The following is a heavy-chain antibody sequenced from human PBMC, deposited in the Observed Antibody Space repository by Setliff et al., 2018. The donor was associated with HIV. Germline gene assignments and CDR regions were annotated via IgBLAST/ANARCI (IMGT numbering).Heavy chain of an antibody. J-gene: IGHJ3*01. CDR2: IYWDDDK. D-gene: IGHD2-15*01. Sequence: SGPTLVNPTQTLTLTCTFSGFSLSTSEMGVGWIRQPPGKALEWLAVIYWDDDKRYSPSLKSRLTITKDTSKNQVVLTMTKMDPVDTATYYCAHLATPTVRQHAFDVWGQGTMVTVSS. V-gene: IGHV2-5*02. CDR1: GFSLSTSEMG. CDR3: AHLATPTVRQHAFDV.